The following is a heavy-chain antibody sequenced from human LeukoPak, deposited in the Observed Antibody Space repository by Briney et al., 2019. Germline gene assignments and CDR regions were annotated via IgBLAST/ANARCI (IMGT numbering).Heavy chain of an antibody. CDR2: TYYRSKWYN. V-gene: IGHV6-1*01. J-gene: IGHJ4*02. D-gene: IGHD3-10*01. Sequence: SQTLSLTCAISGDSVSSNSAAWNWLRQSPSRGLEWLGRTYYRSKWYNDYAVSVKSRITINPDTSKNQFSLQLNSVTAADTSMYYCARHSRTYYNGSGRSIDYWGQGTQVIVS. CDR1: GDSVSSNSAA. CDR3: ARHSRTYYNGSGRSIDY.